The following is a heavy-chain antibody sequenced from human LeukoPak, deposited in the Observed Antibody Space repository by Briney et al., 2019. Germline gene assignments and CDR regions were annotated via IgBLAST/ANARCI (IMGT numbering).Heavy chain of an antibody. D-gene: IGHD2/OR15-2a*01. CDR3: ARAGYYGDDAFDL. V-gene: IGHV3-7*01. CDR2: IRQDGSEK. CDR1: GFTIGSYW. Sequence: GGSLRLSCAGSGFTIGSYWMSWVRQAPGKGLEWVANIRQDGSEKYYVDSVKGRLTISRDNAKNSLYLQMNSLRAEDTGIYYCARAGYYGDDAFDLWGQGTMVTISS. J-gene: IGHJ3*01.